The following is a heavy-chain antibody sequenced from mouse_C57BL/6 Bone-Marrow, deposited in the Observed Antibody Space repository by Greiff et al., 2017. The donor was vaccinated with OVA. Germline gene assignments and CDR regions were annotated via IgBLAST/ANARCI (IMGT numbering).Heavy chain of an antibody. CDR3: ARGIYYDYDGGYFDV. CDR2: IYPRDGST. V-gene: IGHV1-85*01. CDR1: GYTFTRYD. D-gene: IGHD2-4*01. J-gene: IGHJ1*03. Sequence: VQLQQSGPELVKPGASVKLSCKASGYTFTRYDINWVKQRPGQGLEWIGWIYPRDGSTKYNEKFKGKATLTVDTSSSTAYMDLHSLTSEDSAVYFCARGIYYDYDGGYFDVWGTGTTVTVSS.